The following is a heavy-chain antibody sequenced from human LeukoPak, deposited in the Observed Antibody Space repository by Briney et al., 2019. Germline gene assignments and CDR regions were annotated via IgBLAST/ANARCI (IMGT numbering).Heavy chain of an antibody. D-gene: IGHD6-13*01. V-gene: IGHV3-74*01. Sequence: GGSLRLSCAASGFTFSSYWMHWVRQAPGKGLVWVSRINSDGSSTSYADSVKGRFTISSDNAKNTLYLQMNSLRAEGTAVYYCATGGSIAASPFDYWGQGTLVTVSS. J-gene: IGHJ4*02. CDR1: GFTFSSYW. CDR2: INSDGSST. CDR3: ATGGSIAASPFDY.